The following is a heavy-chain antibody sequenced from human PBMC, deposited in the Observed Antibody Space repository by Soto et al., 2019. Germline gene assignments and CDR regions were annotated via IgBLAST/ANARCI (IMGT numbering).Heavy chain of an antibody. D-gene: IGHD6-13*01. V-gene: IGHV3-30-3*01. J-gene: IGHJ4*02. CDR3: ARPRDLFDSSSWYDY. CDR1: GFTFSTYA. Sequence: GSLRLSCAASGFTFSTYAMHWVRQAPGKGLEWVAVISYDGSNKYYADSAKGRFTISRDNSKNTLYLQMNSLRPEDTAVYYCARPRDLFDSSSWYDYWGQGTLVTVSS. CDR2: ISYDGSNK.